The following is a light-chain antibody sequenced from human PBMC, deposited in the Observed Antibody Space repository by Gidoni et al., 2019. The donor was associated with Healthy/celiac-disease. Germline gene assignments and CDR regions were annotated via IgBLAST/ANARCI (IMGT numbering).Light chain of an antibody. V-gene: IGKV3-20*01. CDR2: GAS. Sequence: EIVLTQSPGPLSLSPRARATLSCRASQSVSSSYLAWYQQKPGQAPRLLIYGASSRATGIPDRFSGSGSGTDFTITISRLEPEDLAVYYCQQYGSSFTFGPGTKVDIK. CDR1: QSVSSSY. J-gene: IGKJ3*01. CDR3: QQYGSSFT.